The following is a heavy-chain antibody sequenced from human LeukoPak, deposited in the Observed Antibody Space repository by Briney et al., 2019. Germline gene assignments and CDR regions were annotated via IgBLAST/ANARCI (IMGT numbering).Heavy chain of an antibody. CDR2: ISAYNGNT. Sequence: ASVKVSCKASGYTFTSYGISWVRQAPGQGLEWMGWISAYNGNTNYAQKLQGRVTMTTDTPTSTAYMELRSLRSADTAVYYCARERELYGIAARLRNWFDPWGQGTLVTVSS. J-gene: IGHJ5*02. CDR1: GYTFTSYG. CDR3: ARERELYGIAARLRNWFDP. D-gene: IGHD6-6*01. V-gene: IGHV1-18*01.